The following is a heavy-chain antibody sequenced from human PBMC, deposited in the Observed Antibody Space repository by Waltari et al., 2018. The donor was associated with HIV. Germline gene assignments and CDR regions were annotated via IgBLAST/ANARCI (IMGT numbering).Heavy chain of an antibody. CDR2: IYHSGST. V-gene: IGHV4-38-2*02. J-gene: IGHJ6*02. D-gene: IGHD3-9*01. CDR3: ARERGGYDSGTGYWEVDV. CDR1: DYSISSGYY. Sequence: QVQLQESGPGLVKPSETLSLTCAVSDYSISSGYYWGWIRQPPGKWLEWIGSIYHSGSTDYNPSLKSRVTISVETSKNQVSRKLSSVTAADTAVYYGARERGGYDSGTGYWEVDVWGQGTTVTVSS.